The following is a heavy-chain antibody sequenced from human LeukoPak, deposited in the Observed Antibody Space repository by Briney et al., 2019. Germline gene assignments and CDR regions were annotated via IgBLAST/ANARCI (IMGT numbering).Heavy chain of an antibody. CDR2: INRDGTER. J-gene: IGHJ4*02. CDR3: ARGSGLDY. Sequence: GGSLRLSCAASGFTFSSDWMHWVRQAPGKGLVWVSRINRDGTERDYADSVRGRFTISRDNAKNTLYLQMNSLRVEDTAVYYCARGSGLDYWGQGTLVTVSS. V-gene: IGHV3-74*01. CDR1: GFTFSSDW.